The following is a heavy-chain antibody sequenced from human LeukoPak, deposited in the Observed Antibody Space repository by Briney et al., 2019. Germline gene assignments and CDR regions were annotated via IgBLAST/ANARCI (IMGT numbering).Heavy chain of an antibody. CDR3: ARAEYRQLGEFDP. CDR1: GFIFSSYS. D-gene: IGHD2-2*01. J-gene: IGHJ5*02. V-gene: IGHV3-21*01. Sequence: GGSLRLSCAASGFIFSSYSINWVRQAPGKGLEWVSSISSSGSYIYYADSVKGRFTISRDNARNSVYLQMNSLRAEDTAVYYCARAEYRQLGEFDPWGQGTLVTVSS. CDR2: ISSSGSYI.